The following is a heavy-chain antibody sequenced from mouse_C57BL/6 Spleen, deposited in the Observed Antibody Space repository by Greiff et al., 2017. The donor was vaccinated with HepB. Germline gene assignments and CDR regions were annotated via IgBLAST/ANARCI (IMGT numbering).Heavy chain of an antibody. CDR3: ARRELGPYYFDY. Sequence: EVQLQQSGPELVKPGASVKMSCKASGYTFTDYNMHWVKQSHGKSLEWIGYINPNNGGTSYNQKFKGKATLTVNNSSSTAYMELRSLTSEDSAVYYCARRELGPYYFDYWGQGTTLTVSS. J-gene: IGHJ2*01. V-gene: IGHV1-22*01. CDR2: INPNNGGT. CDR1: GYTFTDYN. D-gene: IGHD4-1*01.